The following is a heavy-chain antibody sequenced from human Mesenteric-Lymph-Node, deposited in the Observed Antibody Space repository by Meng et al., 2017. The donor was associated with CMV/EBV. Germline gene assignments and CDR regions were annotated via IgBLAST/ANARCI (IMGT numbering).Heavy chain of an antibody. J-gene: IGHJ5*02. CDR1: GFTVSDHY. CDR2: ISSSGGST. D-gene: IGHD7-27*01. V-gene: IGHV3-11*01. CDR3: ARDVSHPSMAPLGWFDP. Sequence: GGSLRLSCAASGFTVSDHYMNWIRQAPGKGLEWVSYISSSGGSTKCADSVRGRFTISRDNARNSLYLQMNTLRAEDTAVYYCARDVSHPSMAPLGWFDPWGQGTLVTVSS.